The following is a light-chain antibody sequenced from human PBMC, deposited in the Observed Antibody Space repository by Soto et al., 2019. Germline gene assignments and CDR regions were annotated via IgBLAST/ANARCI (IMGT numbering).Light chain of an antibody. J-gene: IGKJ5*01. V-gene: IGKV3-20*01. Sequence: EIVLTQTQDTLSLSAGERDTLSCRARQSVRSERLAWYQQKRGQAPTLLIFDASSRASGTPERFSGSGSGTDFTLTISRLEPEDFAVYYCQHYHGWPITFGQGTRLEI. CDR3: QHYHGWPIT. CDR2: DAS. CDR1: QSVRSER.